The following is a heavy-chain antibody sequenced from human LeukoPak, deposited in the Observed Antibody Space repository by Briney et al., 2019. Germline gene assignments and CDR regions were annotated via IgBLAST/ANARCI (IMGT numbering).Heavy chain of an antibody. V-gene: IGHV3-21*04. D-gene: IGHD2-2*01. CDR1: GFTFTTYS. CDR3: ARDIVVVPLVMGWFDP. CDR2: ITSSSASM. J-gene: IGHJ5*02. Sequence: GGSLRLSCAASGFTFTTYSMNWVRQAPGKGLEWVSSITSSSASMYYADSVKGRFTISRDNAKNSLYLQMNSLRAEDTAVYYCARDIVVVPLVMGWFDPWGQGTLVTVSS.